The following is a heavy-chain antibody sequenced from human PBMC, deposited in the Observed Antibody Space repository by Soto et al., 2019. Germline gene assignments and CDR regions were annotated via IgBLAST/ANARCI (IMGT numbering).Heavy chain of an antibody. J-gene: IGHJ6*02. CDR1: GYTFTGYY. CDR3: AREWRAGGMDV. D-gene: IGHD3-10*01. Sequence: ASVKVSCKASGYTFTGYYIYWVRQAPGQGLEWMGWINPNSGGTNYAQKFQGWATMTRDTSISTAYMELSRLRSDDTAVYYCAREWRAGGMDVWGQATTVTVSS. V-gene: IGHV1-2*04. CDR2: INPNSGGT.